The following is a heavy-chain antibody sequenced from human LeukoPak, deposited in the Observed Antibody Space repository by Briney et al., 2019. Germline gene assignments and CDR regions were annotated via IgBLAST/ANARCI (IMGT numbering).Heavy chain of an antibody. CDR2: IYYSGST. Sequence: PSEILSLTCTVSGGSISSYYWSWIRQPPGKGLEWIGYIYYSGSTYYNPSLKSRVTISVDTSKNQFSLKLSSVTAADTAVYYCARHDILTGYIDPWGQGTLVTVSS. CDR3: ARHDILTGYIDP. D-gene: IGHD3-9*01. J-gene: IGHJ5*02. V-gene: IGHV4-59*08. CDR1: GGSISSYY.